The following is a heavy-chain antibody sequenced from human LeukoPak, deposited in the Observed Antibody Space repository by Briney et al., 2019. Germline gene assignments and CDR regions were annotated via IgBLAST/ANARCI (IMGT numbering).Heavy chain of an antibody. CDR1: GGSISSYY. CDR3: ARQIYSGHYYYYYYMDV. CDR2: IYYSGST. D-gene: IGHD5-12*01. V-gene: IGHV4-59*08. J-gene: IGHJ6*03. Sequence: SQTLSLTCTVSGGSISSYYWSWIRQPPGKGLEWIGYIYYSGSTNYNPSLKSRVTISVDTSKNQFSLKLSSVTAADTAVYYCARQIYSGHYYYYYYMDVWGKGTTVTISS.